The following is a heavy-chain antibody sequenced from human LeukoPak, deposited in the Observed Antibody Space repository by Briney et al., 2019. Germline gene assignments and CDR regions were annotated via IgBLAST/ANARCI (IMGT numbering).Heavy chain of an antibody. CDR1: GFTFSSYS. D-gene: IGHD1-26*01. CDR3: ARVVVGATGNTDY. Sequence: GGSLSLSCAASGFTFSSYSMNWVRQAPGKGLEWVSSISSSSSYIYYADSVKGRFTISRDNAKNSLYLQMNSLRAEDTAVYYCARVVVGATGNTDYWGQGTLVTVSS. CDR2: ISSSSSYI. V-gene: IGHV3-21*01. J-gene: IGHJ4*02.